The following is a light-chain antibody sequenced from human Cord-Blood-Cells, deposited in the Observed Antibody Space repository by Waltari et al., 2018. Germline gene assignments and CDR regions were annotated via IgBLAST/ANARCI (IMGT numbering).Light chain of an antibody. J-gene: IGKJ3*01. CDR3: QQSYSTPLFT. Sequence: DTQMTQSPSSLSASVGGRVTITCRASQSISSYLNWYQQKPGKAPKLLIYAASSLQSGVPSRFSGSGSGTDFTLTISSLQPEDFATYYCQQSYSTPLFTFGPGTKVDIK. V-gene: IGKV1-39*01. CDR1: QSISSY. CDR2: AAS.